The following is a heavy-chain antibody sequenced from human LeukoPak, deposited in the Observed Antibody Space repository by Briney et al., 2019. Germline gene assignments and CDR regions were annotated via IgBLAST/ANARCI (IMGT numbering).Heavy chain of an antibody. D-gene: IGHD6-6*01. CDR3: ARSSSSSLIAVY. Sequence: SETLSLTCSVSGGSISSYYWSWIRQPPGKGPEWIGHIYYSGSTNYNPSLKSRVTISVDTSKDQFSLTLRSLTPADTAMYYCARSSSSSLIAVYWGQGTLVTVSS. V-gene: IGHV4-59*01. CDR1: GGSISSYY. CDR2: IYYSGST. J-gene: IGHJ4*02.